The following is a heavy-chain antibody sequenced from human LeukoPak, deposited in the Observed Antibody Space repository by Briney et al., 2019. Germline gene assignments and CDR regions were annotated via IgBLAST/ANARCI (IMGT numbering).Heavy chain of an antibody. D-gene: IGHD3-22*01. Sequence: GGSLRLSCAASGFTFSSYSMNWVRQAPGKGLEWVSLITPSSSDRYYADSVQGRFTISRDNAKNSLYLQMNSLRAEDTAVYYCARTYYYVRSAVFGYWGQGTLVTVSS. CDR3: ARTYYYVRSAVFGY. J-gene: IGHJ4*02. CDR1: GFTFSSYS. V-gene: IGHV3-21*01. CDR2: ITPSSSDR.